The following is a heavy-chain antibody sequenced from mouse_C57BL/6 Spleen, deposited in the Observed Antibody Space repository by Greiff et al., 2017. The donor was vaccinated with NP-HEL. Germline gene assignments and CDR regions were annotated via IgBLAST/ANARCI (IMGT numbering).Heavy chain of an antibody. Sequence: QVQLQQSGAELVRPGTSVKVSCKASGYAFTNYLIEWVKQRPGQGLEWIGVINPGSGGTNYNEKFKGKATLTADKSSSTAYMQLSSLTSEDSAVYFCARSEEYDVYWYFDVWGTGTTVTVSS. D-gene: IGHD2-14*01. V-gene: IGHV1-54*01. CDR1: GYAFTNYL. CDR3: ARSEEYDVYWYFDV. CDR2: INPGSGGT. J-gene: IGHJ1*03.